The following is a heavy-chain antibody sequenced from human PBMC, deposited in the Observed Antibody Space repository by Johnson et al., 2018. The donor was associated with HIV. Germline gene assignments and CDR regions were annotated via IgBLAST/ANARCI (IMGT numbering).Heavy chain of an antibody. J-gene: IGHJ3*02. CDR2: ISGSGGST. CDR1: GFTFSGYG. Sequence: EVQLVESGGGVVQPGKSLRLSCAASGFTFSGYGMHWVRQAPGKGLEWVSAISGSGGSTYYADSVKGRFTISRDNSKNTLYLQMNSLRAEDTAVYYCAKGSTDYSGSYPRDAFDIWGQGTMVTVSS. D-gene: IGHD1-26*01. V-gene: IGHV3-23*04. CDR3: AKGSTDYSGSYPRDAFDI.